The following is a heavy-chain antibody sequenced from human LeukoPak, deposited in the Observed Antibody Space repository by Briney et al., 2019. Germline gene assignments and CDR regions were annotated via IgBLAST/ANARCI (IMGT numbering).Heavy chain of an antibody. CDR3: ATGERNGWYVDY. CDR1: GFTFSSYW. Sequence: QPGGSLRLSCAASGFTFSSYWMSWFRQAPGKGLEWVANIKEEGSEKNYMDSVRGRFTISRDNAKNSLSLQMNSLRAEDTAVYYCATGERNGWYVDYWGQGTLVTVSS. V-gene: IGHV3-7*01. CDR2: IKEEGSEK. D-gene: IGHD6-19*01. J-gene: IGHJ4*02.